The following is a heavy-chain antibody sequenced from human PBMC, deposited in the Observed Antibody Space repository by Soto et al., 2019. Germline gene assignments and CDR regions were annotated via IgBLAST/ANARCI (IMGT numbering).Heavy chain of an antibody. D-gene: IGHD3-3*01. CDR2: IWYDGSNK. CDR1: GFTFSSYG. V-gene: IGHV3-33*01. CDR3: ATGPDGPLLDA. Sequence: PGGSLRLSCAASGFTFSSYGMHWVRQAPGKGLEWVAVIWYDGSNKYYAASVKGRFTISRDNSKNTLYLQMNSLRAEDTAVYYCATGPDGPLLDAWGQGTLVTVSS. J-gene: IGHJ5*02.